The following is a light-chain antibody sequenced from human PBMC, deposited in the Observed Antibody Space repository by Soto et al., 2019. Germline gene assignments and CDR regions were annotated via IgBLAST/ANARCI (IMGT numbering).Light chain of an antibody. J-gene: IGLJ2*01. V-gene: IGLV1-40*01. CDR3: QSYDSSLSGHVI. CDR1: GSNIGAGYD. Sequence: QAVVTQPPSVSGAPGQRVTISCSGSGSNIGAGYDVHWYQHLPGAAPKLLIYGNSNRPSGVPDRFSGSKSGTSASLAITGLQAEDEAGYYCQSYDSSLSGHVIFGGGTQLTVL. CDR2: GNS.